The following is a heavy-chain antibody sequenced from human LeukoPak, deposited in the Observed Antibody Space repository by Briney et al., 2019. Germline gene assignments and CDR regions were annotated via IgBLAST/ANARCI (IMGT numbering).Heavy chain of an antibody. CDR2: IKQDGSEK. CDR1: GFTFSSYW. V-gene: IGHV3-7*03. D-gene: IGHD2-21*02. CDR3: AKVPVVVVTAIRGFDY. Sequence: TGGSLRLSCAASGFTFSSYWMSWVRQAPGKGLEWVANIKQDGSEKYYVDSVKGRFTISRDNAKNSLYLQMNSLRAEDTAVYYCAKVPVVVVTAIRGFDYWGQGTLVTVSS. J-gene: IGHJ4*02.